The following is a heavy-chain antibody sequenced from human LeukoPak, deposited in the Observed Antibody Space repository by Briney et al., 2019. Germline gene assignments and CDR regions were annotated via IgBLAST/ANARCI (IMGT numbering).Heavy chain of an antibody. V-gene: IGHV3-48*01. CDR3: ATIYCSSTTCQGDAFDI. CDR2: ISSSSSTI. J-gene: IGHJ3*02. D-gene: IGHD2-2*01. Sequence: GGSLRLSCVASGFTFSSYEMNWGRLAPGKGLEWDSYISSSSSTIYYADSVKGRFTISRDNAKNSLYLQMNSLRAEDTAVYSCATIYCSSTTCQGDAFDIWGQGTMVTVSS. CDR1: GFTFSSYE.